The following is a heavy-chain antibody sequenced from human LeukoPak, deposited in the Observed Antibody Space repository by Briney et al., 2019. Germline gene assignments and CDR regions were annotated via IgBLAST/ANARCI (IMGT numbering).Heavy chain of an antibody. Sequence: PGGSLRLSCAASGFTFSSYSMNWVRQAPGKRLEWVSSISRSSSYIYYADSVKGRFAISRDNAKNSLYLQMNSLRAEDTAVYYCARDLGRYCSGGSCYPDYWGQGTLVTVSS. V-gene: IGHV3-21*01. CDR3: ARDLGRYCSGGSCYPDY. D-gene: IGHD2-15*01. CDR1: GFTFSSYS. CDR2: ISRSSSYI. J-gene: IGHJ4*02.